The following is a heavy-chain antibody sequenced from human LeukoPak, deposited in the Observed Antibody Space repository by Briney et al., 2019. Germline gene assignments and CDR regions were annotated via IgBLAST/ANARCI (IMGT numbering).Heavy chain of an antibody. CDR1: GFTFDDYA. V-gene: IGHV3-9*03. CDR2: ISWNSGSI. CDR3: AKDQGIAAAGSFDY. J-gene: IGHJ4*02. D-gene: IGHD6-13*01. Sequence: GRSLRLSCAASGFTFDDYAMHWVRQAPGKGLEWVSGISWNSGSIGYADSVKGRFTISRDNAMNSLYLQMNGLRAEDMALYYCAKDQGIAAAGSFDYWGQGTLVTVSS.